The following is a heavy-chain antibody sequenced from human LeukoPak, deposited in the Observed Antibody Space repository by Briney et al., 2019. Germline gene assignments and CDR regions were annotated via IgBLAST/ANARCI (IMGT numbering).Heavy chain of an antibody. CDR3: ARDRHLHYDSSGYYPERYFDL. Sequence: SVKVSCKASGGTFSSYVINWVRQAPGQGLEWMGGIIPIFGTANYAQKFQGRVTITADKSTSTVYMELSSLRSADTAVYYCARDRHLHYDSSGYYPERYFDLWGRGTLVTVSS. D-gene: IGHD3-22*01. CDR2: IIPIFGTA. J-gene: IGHJ2*01. CDR1: GGTFSSYV. V-gene: IGHV1-69*06.